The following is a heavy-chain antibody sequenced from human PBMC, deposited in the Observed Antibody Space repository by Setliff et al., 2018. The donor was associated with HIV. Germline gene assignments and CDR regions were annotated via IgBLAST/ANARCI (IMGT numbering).Heavy chain of an antibody. Sequence: GGSLRLSCAASGFTFSSYWMNWVRQAPGKGLEWVSSISGSGSSTYYIDSVKGRFTISRDNSRNTLYLQMNGLRAEDTALYYCAKVRPRQLVSAKPPYFFDYWGQGTLVTVSS. J-gene: IGHJ4*02. CDR2: ISGSGSST. D-gene: IGHD6-13*01. CDR3: AKVRPRQLVSAKPPYFFDY. V-gene: IGHV3-23*01. CDR1: GFTFSSYW.